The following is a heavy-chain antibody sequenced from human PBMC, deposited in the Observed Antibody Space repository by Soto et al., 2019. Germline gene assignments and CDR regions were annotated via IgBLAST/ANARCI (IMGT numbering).Heavy chain of an antibody. CDR1: GGSFSGYY. D-gene: IGHD2-15*01. J-gene: IGHJ3*02. V-gene: IGHV4-34*01. Sequence: QVQLQQWGAGLLKPSETLSLTCAVYGGSFSGYYWSWIRQPPGKGLEWIGEINHSGSTNYNPSLKSRVTISVDTSKNQFSLKLSSVTAADTAVYYCARGGQEVVVAAVGPGDAFDIWGQGTMVTVSS. CDR2: INHSGST. CDR3: ARGGQEVVVAAVGPGDAFDI.